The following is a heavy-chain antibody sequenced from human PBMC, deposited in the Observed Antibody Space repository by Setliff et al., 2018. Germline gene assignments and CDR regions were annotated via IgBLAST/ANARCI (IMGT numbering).Heavy chain of an antibody. J-gene: IGHJ3*02. CDR3: AGVYGENDLPDI. CDR2: VSYFGSG. CDR1: GGSINSMSYY. V-gene: IGHV4-39*07. Sequence: TLSLTCTVSGGSINSMSYYWGWIRQPPGKGLEWIGSVSYFGSGYYNPSLRGRVATSLDTSRNQFSLKLTSVTAADTAMYYCAGVYGENDLPDIWGQGTMVTVSS. D-gene: IGHD4-17*01.